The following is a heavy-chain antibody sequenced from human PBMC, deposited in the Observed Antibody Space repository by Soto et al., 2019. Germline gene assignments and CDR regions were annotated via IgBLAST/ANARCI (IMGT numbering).Heavy chain of an antibody. CDR1: EFTVSRDY. J-gene: IGHJ5*02. Sequence: GGSLRLSCAASEFTVSRDYMSWVRQAPGKGLEWVSVIYTGGSTHYADSVKGRFTLSRDNSKNTLYLQMNSLRAEDTAVYYCARHPYWNDRYLFALWGQGTLVTGSS. V-gene: IGHV3-53*01. CDR3: ARHPYWNDRYLFAL. D-gene: IGHD1-1*01. CDR2: IYTGGST.